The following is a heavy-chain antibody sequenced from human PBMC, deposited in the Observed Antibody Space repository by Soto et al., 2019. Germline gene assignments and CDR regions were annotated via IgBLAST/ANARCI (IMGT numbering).Heavy chain of an antibody. D-gene: IGHD6-19*01. Sequence: SLRLSCAASVFTFSSYEMNWVRQAPGKGLEWVSYISSSGSTIYYADSVKGRFTISRDSAKNSLYLQMNSLRAEDTAVYYCARARDSSGWPDYWGQGTLVTVSS. J-gene: IGHJ4*02. CDR2: ISSSGSTI. V-gene: IGHV3-48*03. CDR1: VFTFSSYE. CDR3: ARARDSSGWPDY.